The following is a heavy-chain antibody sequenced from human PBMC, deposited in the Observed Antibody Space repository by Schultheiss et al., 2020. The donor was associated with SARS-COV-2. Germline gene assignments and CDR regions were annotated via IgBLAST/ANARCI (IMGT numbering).Heavy chain of an antibody. J-gene: IGHJ4*02. D-gene: IGHD3-22*01. V-gene: IGHV3-72*01. CDR3: ARERDYYYYDSSGYSSGVDY. CDR1: GFTFSNAW. Sequence: GGSLRLSCAASGFTFSNAWMSWVRQAPGKGLEWVGRIRSKANSYATAYAASVKGRFTISRDNSKNSLYLQMNSLRAEDTAVYYCARERDYYYYDSSGYSSGVDYWGQGTLVTVSS. CDR2: IRSKANSYAT.